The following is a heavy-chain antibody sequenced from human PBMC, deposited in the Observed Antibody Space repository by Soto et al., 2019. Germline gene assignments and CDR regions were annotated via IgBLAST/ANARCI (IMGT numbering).Heavy chain of an antibody. CDR1: GFTFSSYA. D-gene: IGHD6-13*01. Sequence: GGSLRLSCAASGFTFSSYAMHWVRQAPGKGLEWVAVISYDGSNKYYADSVKGRFTISRDNSKNTLYLQMNSLRAEDTAVYYCARGAGDEYYGMDVWGQGTTVTVSS. V-gene: IGHV3-30-3*01. CDR2: ISYDGSNK. CDR3: ARGAGDEYYGMDV. J-gene: IGHJ6*02.